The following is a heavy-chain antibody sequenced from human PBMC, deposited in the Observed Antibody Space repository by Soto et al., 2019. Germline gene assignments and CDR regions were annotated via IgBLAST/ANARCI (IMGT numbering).Heavy chain of an antibody. CDR2: ISGRSSAI. Sequence: EVQLVESGGGLVQPGGSLRLSCAASGFTFSTYSLTWVRQAPGKGLEWVSYISGRSSAIYYADSVKGRFNISRDNAKNSLYLQMSNLRDEDTAVYYCARCASSGYYNYYAMDVWGQGTTVTVSS. CDR3: ARCASSGYYNYYAMDV. CDR1: GFTFSTYS. J-gene: IGHJ6*02. V-gene: IGHV3-48*02. D-gene: IGHD3-22*01.